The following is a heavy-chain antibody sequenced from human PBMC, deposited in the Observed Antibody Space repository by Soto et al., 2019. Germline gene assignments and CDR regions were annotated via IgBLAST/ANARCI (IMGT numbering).Heavy chain of an antibody. V-gene: IGHV4-59*01. CDR2: IYYSGST. CDR3: ESWGRLQFPTLY. D-gene: IGHD6-25*01. J-gene: IGHJ4*02. CDR1: GGSISSYY. Sequence: SETLSLTCTVSGGSISSYYWSWIRQPPGKGLEWIGYIYYSGSTNYNPSLKSRVTISVDTSKNQFSLKLSSVTAADTAVYYCESWGRLQFPTLYWGQGILVTVSS.